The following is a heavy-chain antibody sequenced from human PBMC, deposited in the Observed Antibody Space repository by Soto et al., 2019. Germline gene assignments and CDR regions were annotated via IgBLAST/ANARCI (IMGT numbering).Heavy chain of an antibody. V-gene: IGHV3-48*02. J-gene: IGHJ5*02. D-gene: IGHD3-16*01. Sequence: GGSLGLSCAASGFSLSGHGVNWVRQAPGKGLEWISSVNRGASSLYYAESVKGRFTMSRDDAKDSVYLQMNSLRDEDTAVYYCARQINWRDGGAWGQGTLVTVSS. CDR1: GFSLSGHG. CDR2: VNRGASSL. CDR3: ARQINWRDGGA.